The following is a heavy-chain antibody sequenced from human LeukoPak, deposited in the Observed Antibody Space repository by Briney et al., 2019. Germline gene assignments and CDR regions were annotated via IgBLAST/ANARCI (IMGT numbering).Heavy chain of an antibody. CDR1: GYTFTSYY. CDR2: INPSGGST. V-gene: IGHV1-46*01. CDR3: ARIACSGGSCYSDYYYYYGMDV. D-gene: IGHD2-15*01. Sequence: AAPVKVSCKASGYTFTSYYMHWVRQAPGQGLEWMGIINPSGGSTSYAQKFQGRVTMTRDTSTSTVYMELSSLRSEDTAVYYCARIACSGGSCYSDYYYYYGMDVWGQGTTVTVSS. J-gene: IGHJ6*02.